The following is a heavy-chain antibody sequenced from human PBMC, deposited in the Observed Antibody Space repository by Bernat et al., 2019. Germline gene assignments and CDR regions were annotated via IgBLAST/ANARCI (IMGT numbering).Heavy chain of an antibody. CDR3: ARQSLVSGRSRLACFDP. D-gene: IGHD1-26*01. Sequence: QLQLQEWGPGLVKPSETLSLTCIVSDDSISSTSNYWAWIRQVPGEGLEGIGSIYHYGTTYYNASLKSRVTISKDSHKRRLSLKLTSVTAEDTAVYHCARQSLVSGRSRLACFDPWGEGNLVTVSA. CDR2: IYHYGTT. V-gene: IGHV4-39*01. CDR1: DDSISSTSNY. J-gene: IGHJ5*02.